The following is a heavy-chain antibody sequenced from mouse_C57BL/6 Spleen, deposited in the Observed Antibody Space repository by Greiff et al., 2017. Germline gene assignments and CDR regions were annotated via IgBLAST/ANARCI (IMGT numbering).Heavy chain of an antibody. CDR2: IRLKSDNYAT. V-gene: IGHV6-3*01. CDR1: GFTFSNYW. D-gene: IGHD4-1*01. J-gene: IGHJ2*01. CDR3: TSANWDSDY. Sequence: EVKLMESGGGLVQPGGSMKLSCVASGFTFSNYWMNWVRQSPEKGLEWVAQIRLKSDNYATHYAESVKGRFTISRDDSKSSVYLQMNNLRAEDTGIYYCTSANWDSDYWGQGTTLTVSS.